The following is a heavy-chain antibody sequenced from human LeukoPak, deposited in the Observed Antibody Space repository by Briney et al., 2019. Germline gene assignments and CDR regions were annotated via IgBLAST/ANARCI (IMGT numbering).Heavy chain of an antibody. D-gene: IGHD2-2*02. CDR1: GFTFSDYY. CDR2: ISSSGSTI. CDR3: AGSYCSSTSCYNSY. V-gene: IGHV3-11*04. J-gene: IGHJ4*02. Sequence: GGSLRLSCAASGFTFSDYYMSWIRQAPGKGLEWVSYISSSGSTIYYADSVKGRFTISRDNAKNSLYLQMNSLRAEDTAVYYCAGSYCSSTSCYNSYWGQGTLVTVSS.